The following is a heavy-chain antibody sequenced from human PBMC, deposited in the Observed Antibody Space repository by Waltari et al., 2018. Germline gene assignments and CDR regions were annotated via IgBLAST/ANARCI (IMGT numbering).Heavy chain of an antibody. CDR2: IYTGAAT. CDR3: ARGWNYYSSGTDAFDV. J-gene: IGHJ3*01. Sequence: EVQLVESGGGLVQQGGSLRLSCAASGFTVNSKYISWVRLIPGKGLEWVSVIYTGAATLYAASVRGRFTISRDPSKNTVSLQMNDLRADDTAVYYCARGWNYYSSGTDAFDVWGQGTMVTVSS. D-gene: IGHD3-10*01. V-gene: IGHV3-66*01. CDR1: GFTVNSKY.